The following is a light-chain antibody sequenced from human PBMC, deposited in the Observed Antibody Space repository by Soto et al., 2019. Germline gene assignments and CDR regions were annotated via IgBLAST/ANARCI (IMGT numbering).Light chain of an antibody. CDR3: QQYETFPIT. CDR1: QDIRGY. J-gene: IGKJ1*01. Sequence: DIQMTQSPSSLSASVGDRVTITCQASQDIRGYLNWYQKKPGKPPKLLIYDATNFETGVSKRFSGSGSGTHFTLTILSLQPDEIGTYYCQQYETFPITFGHGTKVDIK. V-gene: IGKV1-33*01. CDR2: DAT.